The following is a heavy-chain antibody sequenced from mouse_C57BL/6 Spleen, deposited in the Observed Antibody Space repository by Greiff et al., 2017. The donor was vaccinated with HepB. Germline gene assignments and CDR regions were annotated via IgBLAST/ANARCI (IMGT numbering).Heavy chain of an antibody. J-gene: IGHJ3*01. Sequence: EVQLQQSGAELVRPGASVKLSCTASGFNIKDDYMHWVKQRPEQGLEWIGWIDPENGDTEYASKFQGKATITADTSSNTAYLQLSSLTSEDTAVYYLTTAPRFAYWGQGTLVTVSA. CDR1: GFNIKDDY. CDR2: IDPENGDT. V-gene: IGHV14-4*01. CDR3: TTAPRFAY.